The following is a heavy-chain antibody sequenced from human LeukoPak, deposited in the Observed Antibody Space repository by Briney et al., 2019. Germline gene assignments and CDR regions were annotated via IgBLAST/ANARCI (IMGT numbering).Heavy chain of an antibody. CDR1: GYTFTSYG. J-gene: IGHJ4*02. V-gene: IGHV1-18*01. CDR3: ARDLRDGYNYRRGGYFDY. D-gene: IGHD5-24*01. Sequence: ASVKVSCKASGYTFTSYGINWVRQAPGQGLEWMGWINPNSGGTNYAQKFQGRVTMTTDTSTSTAYMELRSLRSDDTAVYYCARDLRDGYNYRRGGYFDYWGQGTLVTVSS. CDR2: INPNSGGT.